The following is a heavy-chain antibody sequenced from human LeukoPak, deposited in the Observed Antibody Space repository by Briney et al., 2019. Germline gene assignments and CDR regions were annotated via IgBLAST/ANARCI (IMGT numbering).Heavy chain of an antibody. CDR2: ISSDGNSK. J-gene: IGHJ4*02. CDR1: GFTFSSYG. V-gene: IGHV3-30*03. CDR3: PDRRLPLPLLDS. D-gene: IGHD5-12*01. Sequence: TGGSLRLSCAASGFTFSSYGMHWVRQAPGKGLEWVAVISSDGNSKNFALSVKGRFAISRDNSKNTLFLQMNNLRSEDTALLCEPDRRLPLPLLDSWGQGTLVTVSS.